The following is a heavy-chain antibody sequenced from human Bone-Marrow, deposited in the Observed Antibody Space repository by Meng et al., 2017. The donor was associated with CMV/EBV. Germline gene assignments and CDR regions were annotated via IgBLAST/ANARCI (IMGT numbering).Heavy chain of an antibody. CDR1: GFTFSSYA. CDR2: IYSGGSST. Sequence: GESLKISCAASGFTFSSYAMSWVRQAPGKGLEWVSVIYSGGSSTYYTDSVKGRFTLSRDNSKNTLYLQMNSLRAEDTAVYYCARGGSGWYGGVFDYWGQGTLVTVSS. D-gene: IGHD6-19*01. CDR3: ARGGSGWYGGVFDY. J-gene: IGHJ4*02. V-gene: IGHV3-23*03.